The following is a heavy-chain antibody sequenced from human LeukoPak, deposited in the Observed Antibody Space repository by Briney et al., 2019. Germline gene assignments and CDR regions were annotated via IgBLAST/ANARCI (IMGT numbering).Heavy chain of an antibody. D-gene: IGHD2-2*01. CDR1: GYTFTSYY. Sequence: ASVKVSCKASGYTFTSYYMHWVRQAPGQGLEWMGIINPSGGSTSYAQKFQGRVTMTRDTSISTAYMELSRLRSDDTAVYYCARDKYQLPRVIYYFDYWGQGTLVTVSS. J-gene: IGHJ4*02. V-gene: IGHV1-46*01. CDR3: ARDKYQLPRVIYYFDY. CDR2: INPSGGST.